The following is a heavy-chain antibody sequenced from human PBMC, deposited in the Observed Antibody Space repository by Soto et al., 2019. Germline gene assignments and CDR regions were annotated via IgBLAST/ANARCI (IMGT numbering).Heavy chain of an antibody. Sequence: ASVKVSCKASGYTFTSYDINWVRQATGQGLEWMGWMNPNSGNTGYAQKFQGRVTMTRNTSISTAYMELSSLRSEDTAVYYCASGTSSYRFNYYGMDVWGQGTTVTVSS. V-gene: IGHV1-8*01. CDR3: ASGTSSYRFNYYGMDV. D-gene: IGHD4-4*01. CDR1: GYTFTSYD. CDR2: MNPNSGNT. J-gene: IGHJ6*02.